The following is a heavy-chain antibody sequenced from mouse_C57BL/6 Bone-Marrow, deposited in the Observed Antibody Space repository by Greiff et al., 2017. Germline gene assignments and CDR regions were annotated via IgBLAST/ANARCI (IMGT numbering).Heavy chain of an antibody. V-gene: IGHV1-53*01. CDR3: ARTSAVVASFDY. Sequence: QVHVKQPGTELVKPGASVKLSCKASGYTFTSYWMHWVKQRPGQGLEWIGNINPSNGGTNYNEKFKSKATLTVDKSSSTAYMQLSSLTSGDSAVYYGARTSAVVASFDYWGQGTTLTVSS. CDR1: GYTFTSYW. CDR2: INPSNGGT. D-gene: IGHD1-1*01. J-gene: IGHJ2*01.